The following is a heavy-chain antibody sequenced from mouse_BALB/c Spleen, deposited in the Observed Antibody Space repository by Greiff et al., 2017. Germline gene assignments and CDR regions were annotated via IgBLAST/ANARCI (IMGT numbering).Heavy chain of an antibody. CDR2: ISYSGST. D-gene: IGHD1-2*01. CDR1: GYSITSDYA. CDR3: ARFYGYDFDY. J-gene: IGHJ2*01. V-gene: IGHV3-2*02. Sequence: EVKLQESGPGLVKPSQSLSLTCTVTGYSITSDYAWNWIRQFPGNKLEWMGYISYSGSTSYNPSLKSRISITRDTSKNQFFLQLNSVTTEDTATYYCARFYGYDFDYWGQGTTLTVSS.